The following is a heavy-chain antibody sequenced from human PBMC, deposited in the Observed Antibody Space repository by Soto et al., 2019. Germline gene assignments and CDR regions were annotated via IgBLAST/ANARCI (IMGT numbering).Heavy chain of an antibody. CDR1: GFTFTMYS. CDR2: ISSTTNYI. J-gene: IGHJ4*02. V-gene: IGHV3-21*06. CDR3: ARESEDLTSNFDY. Sequence: GGSLRLSCAASGFTFTMYSMNWVRQAPGKGLEWVSSISSTTNYIYYGDSMKGRFTISRDNAKNSLYLEMDSLRAEDTAVYYCARESEDLTSNFDYWGQGTLVTVSS.